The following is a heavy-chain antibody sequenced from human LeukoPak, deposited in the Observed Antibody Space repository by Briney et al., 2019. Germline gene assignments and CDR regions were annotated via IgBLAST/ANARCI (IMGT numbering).Heavy chain of an antibody. CDR1: GFTFSSYS. V-gene: IGHV3-21*04. D-gene: IGHD2-21*02. Sequence: PGGSLRLSCAASGFTFSSYSMNWVRQAPGKGLEWVSSISSSSSYIYYADSVKGRFTISRDNSKNTLYLQMNSLRAEDTAVYYCAKGGVVVVTAQPLDYWGQGTLVTVSS. J-gene: IGHJ4*02. CDR3: AKGGVVVVTAQPLDY. CDR2: ISSSSSYI.